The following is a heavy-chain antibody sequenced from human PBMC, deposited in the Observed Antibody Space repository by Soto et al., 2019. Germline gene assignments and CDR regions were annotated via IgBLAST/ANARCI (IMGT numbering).Heavy chain of an antibody. V-gene: IGHV4-31*03. Sequence: SETLSLTCTVSGASVSSGGFYWSWIRQHPGKGLEWIGYIYNSGSTFYNPSLKSRITMSVDTSKNKFSLTLSLRSVTAADTAGYYCARQIPAAITRSAMDVQGQVTTFTVS. CDR1: GASVSSGGFY. CDR2: IYNSGST. J-gene: IGHJ6*02. CDR3: ARQIPAAITRSAMDV. D-gene: IGHD2-2*01.